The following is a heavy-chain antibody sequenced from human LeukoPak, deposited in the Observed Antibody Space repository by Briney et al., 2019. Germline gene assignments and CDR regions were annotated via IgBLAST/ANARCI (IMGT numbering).Heavy chain of an antibody. D-gene: IGHD1-26*01. J-gene: IGHJ3*02. Sequence: GGSLRLSCAAAGIIFSSYGMSWVRQAPRKGLEWVSGISGSGGSTYPADSVKGRFTISRDNSKNTLYLQMNSLRAEDTAVYYCARGGSYLSAFDIWGQGTMVTVSS. CDR3: ARGGSYLSAFDI. CDR2: ISGSGGST. CDR1: GIIFSSYG. V-gene: IGHV3-23*01.